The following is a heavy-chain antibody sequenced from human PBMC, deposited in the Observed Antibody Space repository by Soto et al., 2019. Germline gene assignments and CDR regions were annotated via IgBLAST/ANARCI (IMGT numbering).Heavy chain of an antibody. V-gene: IGHV1-69*06. CDR3: AGVSVPGIYCEDV. CDR1: GGTFGNYA. D-gene: IGHD2-21*01. CDR2: IIPIFKTA. Sequence: QQQLVQSGAEVKKPGSSVKVSCKASGGTFGNYAISWVRQAPGQGLEWMGKIIPIFKTANYAQKFQGRITITADRTPRNDLAYMELSSLESEETALYYCAGVSVPGIYCEDVWGQGTPVTVSS. J-gene: IGHJ6*02.